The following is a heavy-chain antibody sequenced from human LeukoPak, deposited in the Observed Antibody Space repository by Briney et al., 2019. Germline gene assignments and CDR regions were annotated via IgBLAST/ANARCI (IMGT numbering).Heavy chain of an antibody. V-gene: IGHV4-39*07. Sequence: PSETLSLTCTVSGGSISSDNYYWSWIRQPPGKGLEWIGEINHSGSTNYNPSLKSRVTISVDTSKNQFSLKLSSVTAADTAVYYCARGRRSGDFWSGYPNYYYMDVWGKGTTVTVSS. CDR3: ARGRRSGDFWSGYPNYYYMDV. CDR1: GGSISSDNYY. J-gene: IGHJ6*03. CDR2: INHSGST. D-gene: IGHD3-3*01.